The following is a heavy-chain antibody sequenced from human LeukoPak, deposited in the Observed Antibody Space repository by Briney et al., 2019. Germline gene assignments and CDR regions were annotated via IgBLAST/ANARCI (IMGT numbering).Heavy chain of an antibody. J-gene: IGHJ4*02. Sequence: GGSLRLSCVASGFTVSSNYMSWVRQAPGKGLEWLSVFYSGGSTYYADSVNGRFTMSRDNSKNTLYLQMNGLRVEDTAVYYCAKDARRSSGWYFFDHWGQGTLVTVSS. V-gene: IGHV3-66*01. D-gene: IGHD6-19*01. CDR2: FYSGGST. CDR3: AKDARRSSGWYFFDH. CDR1: GFTVSSNY.